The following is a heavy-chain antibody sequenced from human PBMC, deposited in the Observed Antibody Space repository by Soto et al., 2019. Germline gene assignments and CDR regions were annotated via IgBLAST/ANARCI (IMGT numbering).Heavy chain of an antibody. D-gene: IGHD5-18*01. Sequence: SVKVSCKASGGTFSSYAISWVRQAPGQGLEWMGGIIPIFGTANYAQKFQGRVTITADESTSTAYMELSSLRSEDTAVYYCARDHGYSYGSHPLYDSGSYLPLDYWGQGTLVTVSS. CDR2: IIPIFGTA. J-gene: IGHJ4*02. CDR3: ARDHGYSYGSHPLYDSGSYLPLDY. CDR1: GGTFSSYA. V-gene: IGHV1-69*13.